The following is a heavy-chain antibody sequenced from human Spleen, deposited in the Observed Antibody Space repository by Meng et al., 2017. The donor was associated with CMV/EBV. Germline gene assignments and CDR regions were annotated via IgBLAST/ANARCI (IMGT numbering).Heavy chain of an antibody. CDR2: INHSGST. Sequence: FSGSYWSWIRQHPRKGLEWIGEINHSGSTNYNPSLKSRVTISVDTSKNQFSLKLSSVTAADTAVYYCARGGGYDFWSGYYPTDYFDYWGQGTLVTVSS. CDR3: ARGGGYDFWSGYYPTDYFDY. CDR1: FSGSY. J-gene: IGHJ4*02. V-gene: IGHV4-34*01. D-gene: IGHD3-3*01.